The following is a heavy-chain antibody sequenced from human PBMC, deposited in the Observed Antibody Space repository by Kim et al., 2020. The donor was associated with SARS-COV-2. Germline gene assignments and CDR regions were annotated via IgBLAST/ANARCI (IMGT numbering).Heavy chain of an antibody. CDR1: GGSISRSDYY. J-gene: IGHJ4*02. CDR3: ARCYYGSGIYYNK. D-gene: IGHD3-10*01. V-gene: IGHV4-39*01. CDR2: IYYRGST. Sequence: SETLSLTCTVSGGSISRSDYYWGWIRQPPRKGLEWIGNIYYRGSTYYNPSLKSRITMSIDTSKNQFSLRLSSVTATDTAIYYCARCYYGSGIYYNKWGQGTLVTVSS.